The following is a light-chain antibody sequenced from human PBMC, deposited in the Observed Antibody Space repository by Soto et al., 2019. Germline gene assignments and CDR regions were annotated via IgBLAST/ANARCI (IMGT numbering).Light chain of an antibody. Sequence: QSALTQPASVSGSPGQSITISCTGASADIGGYNYVCWYQQYPDKAPKLIVYEVSNRPSGISSRFSGSKSGNTASLTISGLQTEDEADYYCSSYTSRNTLVFGTGTKVTVL. CDR2: EVS. CDR1: SADIGGYNY. V-gene: IGLV2-14*01. CDR3: SSYTSRNTLV. J-gene: IGLJ1*01.